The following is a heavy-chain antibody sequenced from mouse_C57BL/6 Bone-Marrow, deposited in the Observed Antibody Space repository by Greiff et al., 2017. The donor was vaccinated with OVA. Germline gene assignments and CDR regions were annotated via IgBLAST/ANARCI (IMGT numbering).Heavy chain of an antibody. CDR2: FYPGSGSI. Sequence: RVKPGASVKLSCKASGYTFTEYTIPWVKQRSGQGLEWIGWFYPGSGSIKYNEKSKDKATLIAGKTSSTVYMELSRLTSKDIADYVGARHEEGYDYDRAGYYFDYWGQGTTLTVAS. J-gene: IGHJ2*01. CDR1: GYTFTEYT. CDR3: ARHEEGYDYDRAGYYFDY. D-gene: IGHD2-4*01. V-gene: IGHV1-62-2*01.